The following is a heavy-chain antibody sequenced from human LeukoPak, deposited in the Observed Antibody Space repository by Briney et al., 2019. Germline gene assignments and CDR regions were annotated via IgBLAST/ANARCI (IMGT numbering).Heavy chain of an antibody. Sequence: PSETLSLTCTVSGYSISSGYYWGWIRQPPGKGLKWIGSISHRGSTYYNPSLKSRVTISVDTSKNQFSLKLSSVTAADTAVYYCARMRQNYYYYIDVWGKGTTVTVSS. J-gene: IGHJ6*03. CDR3: ARMRQNYYYYIDV. CDR2: ISHRGST. V-gene: IGHV4-38-2*02. CDR1: GYSISSGYY.